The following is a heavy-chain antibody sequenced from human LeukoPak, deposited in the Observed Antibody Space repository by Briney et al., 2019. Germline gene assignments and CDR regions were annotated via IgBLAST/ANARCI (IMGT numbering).Heavy chain of an antibody. V-gene: IGHV3-74*01. CDR1: GFPFSNYW. CDR3: ARSGNYFDY. J-gene: IGHJ4*02. Sequence: PGGSLRLSCAASGFPFSNYWMHWVRQAPGKGLVWVSRVNSDGSTTNYADSVKGRFTISRDNARNSLYLQMNSLRAEDTAVYYCARSGNYFDYCGQGTLVTVSS. CDR2: VNSDGSTT.